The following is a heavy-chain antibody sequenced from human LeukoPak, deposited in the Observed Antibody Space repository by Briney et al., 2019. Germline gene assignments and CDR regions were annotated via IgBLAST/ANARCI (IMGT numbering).Heavy chain of an antibody. D-gene: IGHD3-22*01. V-gene: IGHV3-7*03. CDR1: GFTFSSYW. Sequence: PGGSLRLSCAASGFTFSSYWMSWVRQAPGKGLEWVANINQDGTEKYYVDSVKGRFTISRDNAKNSLYLQMNSLRAEDTAVYFCAKRGVVIRVILVGFHKEAYYFDSWGQGALVTVSS. CDR3: AKRGVVIRVILVGFHKEAYYFDS. CDR2: INQDGTEK. J-gene: IGHJ4*02.